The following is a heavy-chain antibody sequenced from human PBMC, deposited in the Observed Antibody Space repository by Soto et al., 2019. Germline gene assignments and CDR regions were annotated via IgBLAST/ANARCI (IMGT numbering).Heavy chain of an antibody. Sequence: GASVKVSCKASGGTFSSYAISWVRQAPGQGLEWMGGIIPIFGTANYAQKFQGRVTITADESTSTAYMELSSLRSEDTAVYYCATLTREDILTGYSTPYYYGIDVWGQGTTVTVSS. CDR2: IIPIFGTA. V-gene: IGHV1-69*13. CDR3: ATLTREDILTGYSTPYYYGIDV. CDR1: GGTFSSYA. D-gene: IGHD3-9*01. J-gene: IGHJ6*02.